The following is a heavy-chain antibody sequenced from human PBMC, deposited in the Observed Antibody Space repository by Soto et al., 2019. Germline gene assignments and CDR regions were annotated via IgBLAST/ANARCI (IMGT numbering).Heavy chain of an antibody. D-gene: IGHD6-19*01. CDR2: IYYSGST. Sequence: SETPSLTCTVSGCSICSGGYYWSWIRQHPGKGLEWIGYIYYSGSTYYNPSLKSRVTISVDTSKNQFSLKLSSVTAADTAVYYCARVRAVAAPFDYWGQGTLVTVSS. CDR1: GCSICSGGYY. J-gene: IGHJ4*02. V-gene: IGHV4-31*03. CDR3: ARVRAVAAPFDY.